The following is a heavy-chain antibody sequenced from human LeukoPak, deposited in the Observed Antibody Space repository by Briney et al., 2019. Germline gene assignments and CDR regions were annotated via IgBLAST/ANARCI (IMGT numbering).Heavy chain of an antibody. CDR3: ARDLGRRQLVLFHDAFDI. Sequence: SVKVSCTASGGTFSSYAIRWVRQAPGQGLEWMGGVIPIIGTANYAQKFQGRVTITADKSTSTAYMELSSLRSEDTAVYYCARDLGRRQLVLFHDAFDIWGQGTMVTVSS. CDR2: VIPIIGTA. J-gene: IGHJ3*02. CDR1: GGTFSSYA. D-gene: IGHD6-13*01. V-gene: IGHV1-69*06.